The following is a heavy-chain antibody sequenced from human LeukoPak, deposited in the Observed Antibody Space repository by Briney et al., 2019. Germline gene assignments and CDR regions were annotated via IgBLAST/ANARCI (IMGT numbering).Heavy chain of an antibody. CDR3: ARSSAAEGPTHNWFDP. CDR2: VYYSGTT. D-gene: IGHD6-13*01. J-gene: IGHJ5*02. Sequence: PSETLSLTCTVSGGSIISTYNYWGWIRQPPGQGLEWIGCVYYSGTTYYNPSLKSRVTVSVDTSKNQFSLRLTSVTAADTAVYHCARSSAAEGPTHNWFDPWGQGTLVTVSS. CDR1: GGSIISTYNY. V-gene: IGHV4-39*01.